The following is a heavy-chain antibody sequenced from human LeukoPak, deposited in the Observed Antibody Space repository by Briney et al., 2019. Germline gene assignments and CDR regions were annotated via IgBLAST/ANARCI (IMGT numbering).Heavy chain of an antibody. D-gene: IGHD3-10*01. CDR2: ISGDGGST. Sequence: GGSLRLSCAASGFTFDDYAMHWVRQAPGKGLEWVSLISGDGGSTYYADSVKGRYTISRDNSKNSLYLQMNSLRTEDTALYYCAKDMWRFGELDYDYWGQGTLVTVSS. V-gene: IGHV3-43*02. CDR3: AKDMWRFGELDYDY. J-gene: IGHJ4*02. CDR1: GFTFDDYA.